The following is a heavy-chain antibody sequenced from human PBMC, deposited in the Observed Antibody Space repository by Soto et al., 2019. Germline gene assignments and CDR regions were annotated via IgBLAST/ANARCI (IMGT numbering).Heavy chain of an antibody. D-gene: IGHD3-3*01. Sequence: GGSLRLSCAASGFTFSSYEMNWVRQAPGKGLEWVSYISSSGSTIYYADSVKGRFTISRDNAKNSLYLQMNSLRAEDTAVYYCARDGRGDYDFWSGYSPTYYGMNVWGQGTTVTVSS. CDR1: GFTFSSYE. CDR3: ARDGRGDYDFWSGYSPTYYGMNV. J-gene: IGHJ6*02. CDR2: ISSSGSTI. V-gene: IGHV3-48*03.